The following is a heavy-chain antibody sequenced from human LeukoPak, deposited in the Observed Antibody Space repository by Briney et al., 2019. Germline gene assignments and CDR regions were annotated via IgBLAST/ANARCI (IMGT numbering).Heavy chain of an antibody. CDR2: INPSGGST. Sequence: SVKVSCKASGYTFTGYYMHWVRQAPGQGLEWMGIINPSGGSTSYAQKFQGRVTMTRDMSTSTAYMELSSLRSEDTAVYYCARARYRGVIPYYFDYWGQGTLVTVSS. CDR3: ARARYRGVIPYYFDY. CDR1: GYTFTGYY. V-gene: IGHV1-46*01. D-gene: IGHD3-10*01. J-gene: IGHJ4*02.